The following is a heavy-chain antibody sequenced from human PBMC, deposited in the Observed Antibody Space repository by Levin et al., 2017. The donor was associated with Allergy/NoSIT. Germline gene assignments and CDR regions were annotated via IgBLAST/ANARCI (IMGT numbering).Heavy chain of an antibody. V-gene: IGHV3-30*18. D-gene: IGHD6-19*01. CDR1: GFTFSSYG. CDR2: ISSDGRKK. Sequence: GESLKISCAASGFTFSSYGMHWVRQAPGKGLEWVAVISSDGRKKFYADSVKGRFTISRDNSKNTPDLQMNSLRAEDTAVYYCEKDVYGSGWYPLGNDAFEMWGQGTKVSVSS. CDR3: EKDVYGSGWYPLGNDAFEM. J-gene: IGHJ3*02.